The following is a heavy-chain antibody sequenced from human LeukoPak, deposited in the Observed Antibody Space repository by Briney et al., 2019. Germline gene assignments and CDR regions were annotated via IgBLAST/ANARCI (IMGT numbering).Heavy chain of an antibody. J-gene: IGHJ4*02. V-gene: IGHV3-30*01. CDR1: GFTFSNYA. D-gene: IGHD3-22*01. CDR2: ISYDGSNK. Sequence: GGSLRLSCAASGFTFSNYAMHWVRQAPGKGLEWVAVISYDGSNKYYADSVKGRFTISRDNSKNALYLQMNSLRAEDTAVYYCARDRYDSSGSWRGYFDYWGQGTLVTVSS. CDR3: ARDRYDSSGSWRGYFDY.